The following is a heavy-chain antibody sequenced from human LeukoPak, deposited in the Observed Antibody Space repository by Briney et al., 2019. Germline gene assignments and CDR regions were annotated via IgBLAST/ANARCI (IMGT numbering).Heavy chain of an antibody. CDR2: IRSKAYGGTT. Sequence: GGSLRLSCAASGFTFSSYAMSWVRQAPGKGLEWVGFIRSKAYGGTTEYAASVKGRFTISRDDSKSIAYLQMNSLKTEDTAVYYCTRGGGRFLEWLSNFDYWGQGTLVTVSS. J-gene: IGHJ4*02. V-gene: IGHV3-49*04. CDR1: GFTFSSYA. D-gene: IGHD3-3*01. CDR3: TRGGGRFLEWLSNFDY.